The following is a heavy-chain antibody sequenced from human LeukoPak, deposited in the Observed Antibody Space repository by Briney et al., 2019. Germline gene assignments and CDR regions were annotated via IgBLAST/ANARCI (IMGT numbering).Heavy chain of an antibody. Sequence: PGGSLRLSCAASGFSFSTYAMGWVRQAPGKGLEWVSAISGSGGKTYYADSVKGRFTISRDNSKNTLYLQMNSLRAEDTAVYYCAKWGCSGGSCYPFDYWGQGIAVTVSS. CDR3: AKWGCSGGSCYPFDY. CDR2: ISGSGGKT. J-gene: IGHJ4*02. V-gene: IGHV3-23*01. D-gene: IGHD2-15*01. CDR1: GFSFSTYA.